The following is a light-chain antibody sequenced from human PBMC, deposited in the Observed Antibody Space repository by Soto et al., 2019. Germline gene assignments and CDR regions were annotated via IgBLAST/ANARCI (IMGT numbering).Light chain of an antibody. CDR1: QSVSSH. CDR3: QQFGDWPS. V-gene: IGKV3-15*01. Sequence: EIRMTPYPAIMSVSPGESATLSCRAGQSVSSHVVWYQQKPGQAPRLLISDSSTRATGIPARFSGSGSGTEFTLTISSLQSDDSAIYYCQQFGDWPSFGLGTKVDIK. J-gene: IGKJ1*01. CDR2: DSS.